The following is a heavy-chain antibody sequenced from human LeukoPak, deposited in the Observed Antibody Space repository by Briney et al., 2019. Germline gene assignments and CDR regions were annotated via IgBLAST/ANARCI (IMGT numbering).Heavy chain of an antibody. CDR2: IYHSGST. CDR1: GYSISSGYY. CDR3: ARVFVVPAAMVDY. V-gene: IGHV4-38-2*02. D-gene: IGHD2-2*01. Sequence: PSETLSLTCTVSGYSISSGYYWGWIPQPPGKGLEWIGSIYHSGSTYYNPSLKSPVTISVDTSKNQFSLKLSSVTAADTAVYYCARVFVVPAAMVDYWGQGTLVTVSS. J-gene: IGHJ4*02.